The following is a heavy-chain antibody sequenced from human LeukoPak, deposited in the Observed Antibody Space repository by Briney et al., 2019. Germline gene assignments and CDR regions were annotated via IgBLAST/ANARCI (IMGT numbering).Heavy chain of an antibody. Sequence: SETLSLTCTVSGGSISSNNYYWGWIRQPPGKGLEWIGSIYYSGSTYYNPSLKSRVIISVDTSKNQFSLKLSSVTAADTAVYYCARLGIAVAGNRAFDIWGQGTMATVSS. CDR3: ARLGIAVAGNRAFDI. J-gene: IGHJ3*02. CDR1: GGSISSNNYY. D-gene: IGHD6-19*01. CDR2: IYYSGST. V-gene: IGHV4-39*01.